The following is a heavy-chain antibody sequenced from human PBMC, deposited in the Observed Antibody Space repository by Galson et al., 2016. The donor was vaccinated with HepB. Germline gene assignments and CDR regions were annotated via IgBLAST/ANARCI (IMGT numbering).Heavy chain of an antibody. CDR3: ARQEGSMEQGEYYYNYGMDA. V-gene: IGHV4-39*01. J-gene: IGHJ6*02. D-gene: IGHD1/OR15-1a*01. CDR2: IYYTGRT. CDR1: DGSISSSSYY. Sequence: ETLSLTCTVSDGSISSSSYYWGWIRQPPGKGLEWIGNIYYTGRTYYNPSLWSRVTISADTSKNQISLKLNSVTAADTAVYYCARQEGSMEQGEYYYNYGMDAWGQGTTVTVSS.